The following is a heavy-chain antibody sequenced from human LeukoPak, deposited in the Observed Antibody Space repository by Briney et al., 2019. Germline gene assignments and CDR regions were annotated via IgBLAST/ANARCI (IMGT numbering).Heavy chain of an antibody. Sequence: GASVKVSCKASGYTFTGYYMHWVRQAPGQGLEWMGWINPNSGGTKYAQKFQGRVTMTRDTSISTAYMELSRLKSDDTAVYYCARDLFPYGADNWDPWGQGTLVTVSS. V-gene: IGHV1-2*02. CDR3: ARDLFPYGADNWDP. CDR2: INPNSGGT. J-gene: IGHJ5*02. D-gene: IGHD4-17*01. CDR1: GYTFTGYY.